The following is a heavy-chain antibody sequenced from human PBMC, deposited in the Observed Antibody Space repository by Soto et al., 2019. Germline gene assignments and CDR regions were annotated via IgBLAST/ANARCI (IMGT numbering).Heavy chain of an antibody. CDR1: GGSISRDY. J-gene: IGHJ4*02. Sequence: SETLSLTCTVSGGSISRDYWSWIRQPPGKGLEWIGYIYYSENTNYNPSLRSRVTISADTSKNQFSLNLRSVTAADTAVYYCVTTQPSYGGYYFDYWGQGSLVTVSS. D-gene: IGHD1-26*01. CDR2: IYYSENT. CDR3: VTTQPSYGGYYFDY. V-gene: IGHV4-59*01.